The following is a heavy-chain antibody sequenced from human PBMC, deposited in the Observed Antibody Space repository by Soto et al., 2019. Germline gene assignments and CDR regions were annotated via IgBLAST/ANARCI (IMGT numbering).Heavy chain of an antibody. CDR3: TRGGVSSKWLDP. CDR2: IYNSETT. CDR1: GGSISGDY. Sequence: SENLSLTCTVSGGSISGDYWSWIRQPPGKGLEWIGYIYNSETTNYNPSLKSRVTISIDTSKNQFSLKLTSLTATDTAVYYCTRGGVSSKWLDPWGQGTLVTVS. V-gene: IGHV4-59*01. D-gene: IGHD6-13*01. J-gene: IGHJ5*02.